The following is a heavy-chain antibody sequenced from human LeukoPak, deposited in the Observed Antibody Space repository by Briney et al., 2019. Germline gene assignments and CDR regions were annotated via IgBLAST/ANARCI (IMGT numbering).Heavy chain of an antibody. CDR1: GFFFNNYG. V-gene: IGHV3-23*01. J-gene: IGHJ4*02. CDR2: ISGSDSKI. CDR3: AKDLRGAAGD. D-gene: IGHD1-26*01. Sequence: QPGGSLRLSCAASGFFFNNYGMSWVRQAPGKGLEWVSSISGSDSKIFYGDSVKGRFSISRDNSKNTLHLQMNSLRAEDTAVYYCAKDLRGAAGDWGQGTLVTVSS.